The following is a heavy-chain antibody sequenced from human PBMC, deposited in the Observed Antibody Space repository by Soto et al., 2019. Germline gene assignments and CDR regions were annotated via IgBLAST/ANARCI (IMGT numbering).Heavy chain of an antibody. J-gene: IGHJ4*02. V-gene: IGHV3-21*01. CDR2: ISSSSYI. CDR3: ARAPDSQGSPFDY. D-gene: IGHD5-18*01. Sequence: EVQLVESGGGLVKRGGSLRLSCAASAFTFSTYTMNWVRQAPGPGLEWVSSISSSSYISYAYSVKGRFTISRDNAENPLYLQMNSLRVEDTAVYYCARAPDSQGSPFDYWGQGPLVTVAS. CDR1: AFTFSTYT.